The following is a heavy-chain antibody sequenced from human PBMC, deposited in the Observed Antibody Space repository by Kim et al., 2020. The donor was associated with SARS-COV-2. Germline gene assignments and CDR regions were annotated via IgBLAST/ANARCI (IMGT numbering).Heavy chain of an antibody. CDR2: IKQDGSEA. J-gene: IGHJ4*02. CDR3: ARDWFHNILTADYDGPIFDY. Sequence: GGSLRLSCAASGFTFNNFWMTWVRQAPGKGLEWVANIKQDGSEAYYVDSVKGRFTISRDNPKDSVYLQMNSLRAEDTAVYYCARDWFHNILTADYDGPIFDYWGQGTPVTVSS. D-gene: IGHD3-9*01. V-gene: IGHV3-7*01. CDR1: GFTFNNFW.